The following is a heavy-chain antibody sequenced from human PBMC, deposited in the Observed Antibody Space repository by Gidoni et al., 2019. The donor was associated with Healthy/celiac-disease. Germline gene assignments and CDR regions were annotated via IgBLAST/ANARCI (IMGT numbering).Heavy chain of an antibody. V-gene: IGHV3-30-3*01. CDR2: ISYDGSNK. CDR3: AREDY. J-gene: IGHJ4*02. Sequence: QVQLVESGGGVVQPGRSVRLSCAASGFTFSSYAMHWVRQAPGKGLEWVAVISYDGSNKYYADSVKGRFTISRDNSKNTLYLQMNSLRAEDTAVYYCAREDYWGQGTLVTVSS. CDR1: GFTFSSYA.